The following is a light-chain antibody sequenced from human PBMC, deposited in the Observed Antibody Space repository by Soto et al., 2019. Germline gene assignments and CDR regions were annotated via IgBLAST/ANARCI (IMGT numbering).Light chain of an antibody. CDR2: GAS. CDR1: QSIGSTY. V-gene: IGKV3-20*01. Sequence: EIVLTQSPGTLSLSPGERATLSCRASQSIGSTYLVWYQQKPAQAPRLLIYGASNRATGTPDRFSGSGSGTDFTLTISRLEPEDFAVYYCQQSGSSPTFGQGTKVDIK. J-gene: IGKJ1*01. CDR3: QQSGSSPT.